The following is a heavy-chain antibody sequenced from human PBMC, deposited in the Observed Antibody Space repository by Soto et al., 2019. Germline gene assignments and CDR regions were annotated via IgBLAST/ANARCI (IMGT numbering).Heavy chain of an antibody. J-gene: IGHJ5*02. D-gene: IGHD2-15*01. CDR2: IYDDGSA. Sequence: SETLSLTCTVSGGSISSSYWSWIRQPPGKGLEWLAYIYDDGSANYNPSLKSRATISLDMSKNQFSLKLTSVTAADTAVYYCARDKYCSGGSCRKNWFDPWRQGTLVTVS. CDR3: ARDKYCSGGSCRKNWFDP. V-gene: IGHV4-59*01. CDR1: GGSISSSY.